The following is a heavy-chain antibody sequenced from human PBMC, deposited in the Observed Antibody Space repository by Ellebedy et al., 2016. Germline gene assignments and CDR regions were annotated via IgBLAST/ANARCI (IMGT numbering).Heavy chain of an antibody. Sequence: GGSLRLSCVGSGFTFSSFAMSWVRQATVKVKTWDATINGYGGVTYYADSVRGRFPISRDNSRNTLYLEMSSLRAEDTAVYFCARDHRTTVTTTFDYWGQGTLVTVSS. J-gene: IGHJ4*02. V-gene: IGHV3-23*01. CDR2: INGYGGVT. D-gene: IGHD4-11*01. CDR1: GFTFSSFA. CDR3: ARDHRTTVTTTFDY.